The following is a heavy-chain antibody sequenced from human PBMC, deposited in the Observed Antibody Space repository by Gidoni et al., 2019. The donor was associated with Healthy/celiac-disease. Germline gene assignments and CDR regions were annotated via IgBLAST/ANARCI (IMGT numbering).Heavy chain of an antibody. Sequence: QVQLVESGGGVVQPGRSLRLSCAASGFTFSSYGMHWVRQAPGKGLEWVAVIWYDGSNKYYADSVKGRFTISRDNSKNTLYLQMNSLRAEDTAVYYCARDENYYGSGPYYYMDVWGKGTTVTVSS. V-gene: IGHV3-33*01. CDR2: IWYDGSNK. CDR1: GFTFSSYG. CDR3: ARDENYYGSGPYYYMDV. D-gene: IGHD3-10*01. J-gene: IGHJ6*03.